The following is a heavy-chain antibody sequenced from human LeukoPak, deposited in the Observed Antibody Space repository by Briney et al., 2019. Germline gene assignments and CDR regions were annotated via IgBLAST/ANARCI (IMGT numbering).Heavy chain of an antibody. D-gene: IGHD3-22*01. Sequence: SETLSLTCTVSGGSISSYYWSWIRQPPGKGLEWIGYIYYSGSTNYNPSLKSRVTISVDTSKNQFSLKLSSVTAADTAVYYCARVYYYDSSGYYPFDYWGQGTLVTVSS. CDR3: ARVYYYDSSGYYPFDY. V-gene: IGHV4-59*01. CDR2: IYYSGST. J-gene: IGHJ4*02. CDR1: GGSISSYY.